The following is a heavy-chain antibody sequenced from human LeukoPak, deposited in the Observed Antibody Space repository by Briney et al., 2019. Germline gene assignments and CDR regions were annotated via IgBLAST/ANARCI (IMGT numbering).Heavy chain of an antibody. V-gene: IGHV3-30*04. D-gene: IGHD2-2*01. J-gene: IGHJ4*02. CDR3: ASAAYCSSTSCLSTFDY. CDR2: ISCDGSNK. CDR1: GFTFSSYA. Sequence: WGTLTLSCAASGFTFSSYARHWIRQAPGKGLEWVAVISCDGSNKYYADSVNGRFTNSRDNSKNRLDLETNSLRDEDTAVYYCASAAYCSSTSCLSTFDYGGQGTLVTVSS.